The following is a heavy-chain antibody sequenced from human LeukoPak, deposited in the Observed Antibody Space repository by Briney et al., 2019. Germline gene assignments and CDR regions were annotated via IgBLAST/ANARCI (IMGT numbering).Heavy chain of an antibody. D-gene: IGHD1-26*01. Sequence: ASVKVSCKASGGTFISYAISWVRQAPGQGLEWMGGIIPIFGTANYAQKFQGRVTITTDESTSTAYMELSSLRSEDTAVYYCAREGWTTRRPYYFDYWGQGTLVTVSS. CDR2: IIPIFGTA. V-gene: IGHV1-69*05. J-gene: IGHJ4*02. CDR3: AREGWTTRRPYYFDY. CDR1: GGTFISYA.